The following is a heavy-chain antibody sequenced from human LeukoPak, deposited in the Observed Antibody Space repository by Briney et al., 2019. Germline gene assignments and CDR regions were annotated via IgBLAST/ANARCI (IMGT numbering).Heavy chain of an antibody. CDR2: IKEDGSEK. D-gene: IGHD6-13*01. Sequence: GGSLRLSCAASGFTFSWYWMNWVRQAPGKGLEWVANIKEDGSEKYYVDSVKGRFTISRDNAKNSLYLQMNSLRPEDTAIYYCARCITAAWDWFDPWGQGTLVTVSS. CDR3: ARCITAAWDWFDP. J-gene: IGHJ5*02. CDR1: GFTFSWYW. V-gene: IGHV3-7*01.